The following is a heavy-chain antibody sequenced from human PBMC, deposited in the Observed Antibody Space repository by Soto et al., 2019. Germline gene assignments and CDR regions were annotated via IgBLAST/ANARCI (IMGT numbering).Heavy chain of an antibody. J-gene: IGHJ6*02. CDR3: PRGGGSAHGMDV. D-gene: IGHD2-15*01. V-gene: IGHV1-8*01. Sequence: QVQLVQSGAEVKKPGASVKVSCKASGYTFTSYDINWVRQATGQGLEWMGWMNPNSGNTGYAQKFQGRVTMTRNTSILTAYIELSSLRSEDTAVYYSPRGGGSAHGMDVWGQGTTVTVSS. CDR2: MNPNSGNT. CDR1: GYTFTSYD.